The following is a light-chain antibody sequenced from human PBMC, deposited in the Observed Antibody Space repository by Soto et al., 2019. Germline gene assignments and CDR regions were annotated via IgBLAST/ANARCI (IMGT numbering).Light chain of an antibody. Sequence: EVVMTQSPATLSVSPGEGAALSCRASQSVSSSLAWYQQIPGQAPRLLIYGASTRATGIPARFSGSGSGTEYTLTISSLQSEDFAVYYCQQYNEWPRTFGQGTKVDIK. CDR2: GAS. CDR1: QSVSSS. CDR3: QQYNEWPRT. J-gene: IGKJ1*01. V-gene: IGKV3-15*01.